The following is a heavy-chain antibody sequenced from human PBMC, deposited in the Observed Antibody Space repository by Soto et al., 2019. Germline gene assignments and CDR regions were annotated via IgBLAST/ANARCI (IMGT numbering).Heavy chain of an antibody. CDR2: IFSNDEK. Sequence: QVPWKESGPVLVKPKAPLTLTCTVSGFSLSHARMGVSWIRQPPGKALEWLAHIFSNDEKSYSTSLNSRLTSSNDTSTSLVVLTMPTIDPVDTSTYCSPRHMTTVVFAYWSQGTLVTASS. V-gene: IGHV2-26*01. CDR3: PRHMTTVVFAY. CDR1: GFSLSHARMG. D-gene: IGHD4-17*01. J-gene: IGHJ4*02.